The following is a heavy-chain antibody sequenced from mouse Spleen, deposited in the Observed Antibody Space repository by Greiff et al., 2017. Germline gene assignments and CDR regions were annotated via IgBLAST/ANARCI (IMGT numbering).Heavy chain of an antibody. D-gene: IGHD4-1*01. J-gene: IGHJ2*01. CDR2: ISYDGSN. Sequence: EVQLQESGPGLVKPSQSLSLTCSVTGYSITSGYYWNWIRQFPGNKLEWMGYISYDGSNNYNPSLKNRISITRDTSKNQFFLKLNSVTTEDTATYYCARGETDFDYWGQGTTLTVSS. CDR3: ARGETDFDY. V-gene: IGHV3-6*01. CDR1: GYSITSGYY.